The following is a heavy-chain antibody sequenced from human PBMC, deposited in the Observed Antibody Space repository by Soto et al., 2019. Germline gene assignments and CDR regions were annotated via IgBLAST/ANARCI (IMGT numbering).Heavy chain of an antibody. CDR3: ARLLWSHSNWIDP. D-gene: IGHD3-10*01. Sequence: SETLSLTCTVSGGSIRSYYWTWIRQPPGKGLEWIGYIYYSGSTSYNPSLKSRVTISVDTSKNQFSLKLSSVTAADTAVYYCARLLWSHSNWIDPWGQGTLVTSPQ. V-gene: IGHV4-59*08. J-gene: IGHJ5*02. CDR2: IYYSGST. CDR1: GGSIRSYY.